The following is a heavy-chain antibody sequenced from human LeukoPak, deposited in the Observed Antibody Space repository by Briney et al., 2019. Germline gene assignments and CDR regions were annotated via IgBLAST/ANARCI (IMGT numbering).Heavy chain of an antibody. J-gene: IGHJ4*02. Sequence: GASVKVSCKASGYAFTGYYMHWVRQAPGQGLEWMGWMNPNSGDTTYAQKFKGRVTMTRGTSISTAYVELSRLRSDDTAVYYCARVADYSPGLTNVPYWGQGTLVTVSS. V-gene: IGHV1-2*02. CDR1: GYAFTGYY. D-gene: IGHD1-26*01. CDR3: ARVADYSPGLTNVPY. CDR2: MNPNSGDT.